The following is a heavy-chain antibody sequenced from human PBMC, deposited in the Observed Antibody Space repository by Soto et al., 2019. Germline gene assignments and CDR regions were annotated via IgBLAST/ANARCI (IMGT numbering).Heavy chain of an antibody. Sequence: PSETLSLTCAVSGGSISSSNWWSWVRQPPGKGLEWIGEIYHSVSTNYNPSLKSRVTISVDTSKNQFSLKLSSVTAADTAVYYCARSQTTVTSYDYWGQGTLVTVSS. V-gene: IGHV4-4*02. D-gene: IGHD4-17*01. CDR1: GGSISSSNW. J-gene: IGHJ4*02. CDR3: ARSQTTVTSYDY. CDR2: IYHSVST.